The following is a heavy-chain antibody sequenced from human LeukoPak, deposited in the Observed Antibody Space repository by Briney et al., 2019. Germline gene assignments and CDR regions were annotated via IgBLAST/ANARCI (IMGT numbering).Heavy chain of an antibody. D-gene: IGHD6-13*01. CDR1: AGSISNYY. J-gene: IGHJ6*02. Sequence: PSETLSLTCTVSAGSISNYYWNWIRQPPGKGLEWIGYIYFSGGTNYNPSLKSRVTISVDTSKNQFTLKLSSVTAADTAVYYCARGNEQLVTKYYYYGMDVWGQGTTVTVSS. CDR3: ARGNEQLVTKYYYYGMDV. CDR2: IYFSGGT. V-gene: IGHV4-59*01.